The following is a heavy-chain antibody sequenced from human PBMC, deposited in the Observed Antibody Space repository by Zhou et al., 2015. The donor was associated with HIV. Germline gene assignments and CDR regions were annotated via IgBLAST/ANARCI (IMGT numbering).Heavy chain of an antibody. CDR2: IGVVDDT. J-gene: IGHJ6*02. V-gene: IGHV3-13*01. D-gene: IGHD6-6*01. Sequence: EVKVVESWGEAWSRRGGSLRLSCEASGFTFSNYDMEWVRQPTGKGLEWVSGIGVVDDTYYSDSVKGRFTISRENAKNSLYLQMNSLRAGDTAVYYCARLGAGQSSSPERGMDVWGQGDDGHRLL. CDR1: GFTFSNYD. CDR3: ARLGAGQSSSPERGMDV.